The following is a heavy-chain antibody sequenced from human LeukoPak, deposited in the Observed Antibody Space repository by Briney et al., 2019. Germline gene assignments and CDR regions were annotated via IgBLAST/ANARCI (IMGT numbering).Heavy chain of an antibody. J-gene: IGHJ4*02. CDR2: INPNSGGT. CDR3: ARLRAPYYYDSGTIDY. D-gene: IGHD3-22*01. CDR1: GYTFTGCY. Sequence: GASVKVSCKASGYTFTGCYMHWVRQAPGQGLEWMGWINPNSGGTNYAQKFQGRVTMTRDTSISTAYMELSRLRSDDTAVYYCARLRAPYYYDSGTIDYWGQGTLVTVSS. V-gene: IGHV1-2*02.